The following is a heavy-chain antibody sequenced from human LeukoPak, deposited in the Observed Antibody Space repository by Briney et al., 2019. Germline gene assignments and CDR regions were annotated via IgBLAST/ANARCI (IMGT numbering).Heavy chain of an antibody. D-gene: IGHD3-9*01. CDR3: ARVGDYDISYYFDY. J-gene: IGHJ4*02. CDR1: GGSFSGYY. CDR2: INHSGST. Sequence: SETLSLTCAVYGGSFSGYYWSWIRQPPGKGLEWIGEINHSGSTNYNPSLKSRVTISVDTSKNQFSLKLSSVTAADTAVYYCARVGDYDISYYFDYWGQGTLATVSS. V-gene: IGHV4-34*01.